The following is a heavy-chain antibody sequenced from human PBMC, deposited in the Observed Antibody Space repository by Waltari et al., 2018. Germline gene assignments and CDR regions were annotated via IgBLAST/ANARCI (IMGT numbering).Heavy chain of an antibody. CDR3: ARQATVGGWYYDY. Sequence: QLQLQESGPGLVKPSETLSLTCTVSGGSISSSSYYWGWIRQPPGKGLEWIGSIYYSGSTYYTPSLKSRVTISVDTSKNQFSLKLSSVTAADTAVYYCARQATVGGWYYDYWGQGTLVTVSS. J-gene: IGHJ4*02. D-gene: IGHD6-19*01. V-gene: IGHV4-39*01. CDR2: IYYSGST. CDR1: GGSISSSSYY.